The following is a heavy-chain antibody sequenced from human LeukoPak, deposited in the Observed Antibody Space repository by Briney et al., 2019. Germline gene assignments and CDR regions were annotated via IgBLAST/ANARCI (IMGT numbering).Heavy chain of an antibody. D-gene: IGHD4-17*01. J-gene: IGHJ5*02. CDR3: ARHHGDYWFDP. CDR2: INHSGST. Sequence: SETLSLTCAVYGGSFSGYYWSWIRQPPGKGLEWIGEINHSGSTNYNPSLKSRVTIPVDTSKNQFSLKLSSVTAADTAVYYCARHHGDYWFDPWGQGTLVTVSS. V-gene: IGHV4-34*01. CDR1: GGSFSGYY.